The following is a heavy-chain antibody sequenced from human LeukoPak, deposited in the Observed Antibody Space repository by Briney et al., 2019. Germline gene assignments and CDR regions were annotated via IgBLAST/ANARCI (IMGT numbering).Heavy chain of an antibody. J-gene: IGHJ4*02. CDR2: INTDRRTI. Sequence: GGSLRLSCAASGFTFSSYWMHWVRQTPGKGLVWVSRINTDRRTINYADSVKGRFTISRDNAKNTLYLQMNNLRDEDTAMYYCATAGNYRFDSWGQGTLVTVSS. CDR1: GFTFSSYW. D-gene: IGHD1-7*01. CDR3: ATAGNYRFDS. V-gene: IGHV3-74*01.